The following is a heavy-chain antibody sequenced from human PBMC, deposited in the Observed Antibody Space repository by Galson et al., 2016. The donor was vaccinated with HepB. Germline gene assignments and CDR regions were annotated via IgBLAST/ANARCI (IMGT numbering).Heavy chain of an antibody. V-gene: IGHV3-30*03. CDR2: ISYDGSNK. Sequence: SLRLSCAASGFTFSSYGMHWVRQAPGKGLEWVAVISYDGSNKYYTDSVKGRFTISRDNSKNTLYLQMNSLRAEDTAVYYCARDINLYDSNGYYYDPSRNADYWGLGTLVTVSS. J-gene: IGHJ4*02. CDR3: ARDINLYDSNGYYYDPSRNADY. D-gene: IGHD3-22*01. CDR1: GFTFSSYG.